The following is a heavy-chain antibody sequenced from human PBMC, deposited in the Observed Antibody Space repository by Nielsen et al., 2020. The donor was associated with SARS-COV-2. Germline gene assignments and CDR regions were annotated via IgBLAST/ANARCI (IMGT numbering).Heavy chain of an antibody. D-gene: IGHD1-26*01. J-gene: IGHJ4*02. V-gene: IGHV3-23*01. CDR1: GFSFSSYA. Sequence: GGSLRLSCAASGFSFSSYAMTWVRQAPGKGLEWVSSIGTTGDKTFYADSVKGRFTISRDNSKNTLYPQLNSLRAEDTAVFYCAKISGSQRHYFDFWGQGALVTVSS. CDR3: AKISGSQRHYFDF. CDR2: IGTTGDKT.